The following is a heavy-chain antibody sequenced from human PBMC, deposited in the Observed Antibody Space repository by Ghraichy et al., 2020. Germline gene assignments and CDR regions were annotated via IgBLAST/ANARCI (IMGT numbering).Heavy chain of an antibody. J-gene: IGHJ4*02. CDR3: AREADTVTTFDY. Sequence: GGSLRLSCAASGFTFSSYAMHWVRQAPGKGLEWVAVISYDGSNKYYADSVKGRFTISRDNSKNTLYLQMNSLRAEDTAVYYCAREADTVTTFDYWGQGTLVTVSS. CDR1: GFTFSSYA. D-gene: IGHD4-17*01. V-gene: IGHV3-30-3*01. CDR2: ISYDGSNK.